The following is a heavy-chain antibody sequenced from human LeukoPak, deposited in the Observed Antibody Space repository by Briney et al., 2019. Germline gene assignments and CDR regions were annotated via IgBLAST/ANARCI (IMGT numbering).Heavy chain of an antibody. CDR3: ARESGWRLPLD. CDR1: GGSISSYY. D-gene: IGHD3-3*01. CDR2: IRTSGGT. V-gene: IGHV4-4*07. Sequence: SETLSLTCTVSGGSISSYYWSCIRQPAGKGLEWIGRIRTSGGTNYNPSLKSRFTMSVDTSKNQFSLKLTSMTAEDTAVYYCARESGWRLPLDWGQGTLVTVSS. J-gene: IGHJ4*02.